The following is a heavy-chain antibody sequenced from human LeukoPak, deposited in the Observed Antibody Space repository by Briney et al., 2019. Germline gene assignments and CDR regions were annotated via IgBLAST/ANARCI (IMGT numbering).Heavy chain of an antibody. CDR3: VRDQHPYCSSTSCYRGFRY. CDR2: IIPIFGTA. CDR1: GGTLSSYA. J-gene: IGHJ4*02. V-gene: IGHV1-69*01. Sequence: GSSVKVSCKASGGTLSSYAISWVRQAPGQGLEWMGGIIPIFGTANYAQKFRGRVTITADESTSTAYMELSSLRSEDTAVYYCVRDQHPYCSSTSCYRGFRYWGQGTLVTVSS. D-gene: IGHD2-2*01.